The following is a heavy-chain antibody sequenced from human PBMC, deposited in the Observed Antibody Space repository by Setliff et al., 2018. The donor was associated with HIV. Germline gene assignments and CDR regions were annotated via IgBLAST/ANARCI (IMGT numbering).Heavy chain of an antibody. CDR3: ARDDGRSLFLDY. J-gene: IGHJ4*02. Sequence: SLRLSCAVSGFMFSNYAMNWVRQGPGRELEWVSAIRGNGVDRFYTDSVRGRFTISRDNSKNTLYLQMSSLRADDTAIYYCARDDGRSLFLDYWGQGTLVTVS. CDR2: IRGNGVDR. D-gene: IGHD1-26*01. V-gene: IGHV3-23*01. CDR1: GFMFSNYA.